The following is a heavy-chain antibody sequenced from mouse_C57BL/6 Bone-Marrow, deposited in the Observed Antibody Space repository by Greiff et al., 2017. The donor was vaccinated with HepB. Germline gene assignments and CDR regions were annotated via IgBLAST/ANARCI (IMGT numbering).Heavy chain of an antibody. V-gene: IGHV8-8*01. J-gene: IGHJ3*01. CDR2: IWWDDDK. D-gene: IGHD1-1*01. CDR1: GFSLSTFGMG. Sequence: QVTLKVSGPGILQPSQTLSLTCSFSGFSLSTFGMGVGWIRQPSGKGREWLAHIWWDDDKYYNPALKSRLTISKDTSKNQVFLKIANVDTADTATYYCARMDYYGSSSGFAYWGQGTLVTVSA. CDR3: ARMDYYGSSSGFAY.